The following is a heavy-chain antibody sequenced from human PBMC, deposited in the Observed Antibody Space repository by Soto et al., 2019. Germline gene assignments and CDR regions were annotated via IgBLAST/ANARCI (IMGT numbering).Heavy chain of an antibody. Sequence: SETLSLTCTVSGGSISSVGYYWSWIRQHPGKGLEWIGYIYYSGSTYYNPSLKSRVTISVDTSKNQFSLKLSSVTAADTAVYYCARDINAPFNWFDPWGQGTLVTVSS. CDR2: IYYSGST. CDR1: GGSISSVGYY. D-gene: IGHD2-8*01. J-gene: IGHJ5*02. V-gene: IGHV4-31*03. CDR3: ARDINAPFNWFDP.